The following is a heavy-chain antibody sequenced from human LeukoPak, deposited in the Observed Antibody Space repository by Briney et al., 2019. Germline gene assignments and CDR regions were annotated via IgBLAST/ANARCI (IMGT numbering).Heavy chain of an antibody. Sequence: GGSLRLSCAASGFTFSSYAVHWVRQAPGKGLEWVAVISYDGSNKYYADSVKGRFTISRDNSKNTLYLQMNSLRAEDTAVYYCARDLGAAQVFDYWGQGTLVTVSS. V-gene: IGHV3-30-3*01. CDR2: ISYDGSNK. J-gene: IGHJ4*02. CDR3: ARDLGAAQVFDY. CDR1: GFTFSSYA. D-gene: IGHD6-6*01.